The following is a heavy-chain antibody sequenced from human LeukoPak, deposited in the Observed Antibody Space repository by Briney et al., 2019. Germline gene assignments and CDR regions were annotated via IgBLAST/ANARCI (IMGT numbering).Heavy chain of an antibody. CDR2: FSGSGGGT. V-gene: IGHV3-23*01. D-gene: IGHD2-2*01. J-gene: IGHJ4*02. Sequence: GGSLRLSCAASGFTFSSYAMTWVRQAPGKGLEWVSTFSGSGGGTFYVDSVKGRFTVSRDNSKNTLYLQMNSLRAEDTAVYYCAKARESCSSTDCYPTFDYWGQVTLVTVSS. CDR3: AKARESCSSTDCYPTFDY. CDR1: GFTFSSYA.